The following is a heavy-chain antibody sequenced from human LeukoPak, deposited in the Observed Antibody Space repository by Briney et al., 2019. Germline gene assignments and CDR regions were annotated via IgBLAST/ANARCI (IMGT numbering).Heavy chain of an antibody. J-gene: IGHJ6*03. CDR2: ISYDGINK. Sequence: GESLRLSCEASGFTFSNYVIHWVRRAPGKGLEWLAVISYDGINKYYADSVKGRFTISRDHSKTTVDLQMDSLGGADTAVYYCARSPTYYYMDVWGKGTTVTVSS. CDR3: ARSPTYYYMDV. V-gene: IGHV3-30-3*01. CDR1: GFTFSNYV.